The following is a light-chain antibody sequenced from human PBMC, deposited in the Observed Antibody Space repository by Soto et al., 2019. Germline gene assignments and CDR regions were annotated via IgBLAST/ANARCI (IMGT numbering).Light chain of an antibody. CDR3: AAWDDSLSGRV. Sequence: QSVLTQPPPASGTPGQRVTISCSGSSSNIGSSYVYWYQQLPGTAPKLLIYRTDQRPSGVPDRFSGSKSGTSASLAISGLRSEDEADYYCAAWDDSLSGRVFGGGTKLTVL. CDR2: RTD. CDR1: SSNIGSSY. J-gene: IGLJ3*02. V-gene: IGLV1-47*01.